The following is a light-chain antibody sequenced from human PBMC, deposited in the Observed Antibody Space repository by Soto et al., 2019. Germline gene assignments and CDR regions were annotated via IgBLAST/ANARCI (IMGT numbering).Light chain of an antibody. Sequence: EIVLTQSPGTLSLSPGERATLSCRASQSVSSSYIAWYQQKPGQAPRFLIYGASGPATGIPGRFSGSGSGTDFTLTISRLEPEDFAVYYCQQYGPSPPITFGQGTRLEIK. V-gene: IGKV3-20*01. CDR1: QSVSSSY. CDR3: QQYGPSPPIT. CDR2: GAS. J-gene: IGKJ5*01.